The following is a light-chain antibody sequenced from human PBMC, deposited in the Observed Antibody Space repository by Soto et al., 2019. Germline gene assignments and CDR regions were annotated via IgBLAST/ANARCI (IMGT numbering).Light chain of an antibody. Sequence: QLVLTQPPSVSGAPGQRVTISCTGISSNIGAGYDVHWYQQLPGTAPKLLIYGNSNRPSGVPDRFSGSKSGTSASLAITGLQAEDEADYYCQSYDSSLSDLFGGGTKLTVL. V-gene: IGLV1-40*01. CDR2: GNS. CDR1: SSNIGAGYD. J-gene: IGLJ2*01. CDR3: QSYDSSLSDL.